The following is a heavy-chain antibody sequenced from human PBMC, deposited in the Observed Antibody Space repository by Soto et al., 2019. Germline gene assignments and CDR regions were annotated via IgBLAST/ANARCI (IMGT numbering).Heavy chain of an antibody. V-gene: IGHV1-69*13. CDR2: IIPIFGTA. J-gene: IGHJ4*02. CDR3: ARDPYYYDSSGYYRDY. Sequence: SVKVSCKASGGTFSSYAISWVRQAPGQGLEWMGGIIPIFGTANYAQKFQGRVTITADESTSTAYMELSSLRSEDTAVYYCARDPYYYDSSGYYRDYWGQGTLVTVSS. CDR1: GGTFSSYA. D-gene: IGHD3-22*01.